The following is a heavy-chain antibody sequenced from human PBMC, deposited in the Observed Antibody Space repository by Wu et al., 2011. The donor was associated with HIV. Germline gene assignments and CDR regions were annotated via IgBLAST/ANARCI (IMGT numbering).Heavy chain of an antibody. CDR3: AREPIPGSYHIDY. D-gene: IGHD3-10*01. CDR2: IDPNSGAT. V-gene: IGHV1-2*02. J-gene: IGHJ4*02. CDR1: GYTFTGYY. Sequence: QVQLVQSGAEVKKPGASVKASCKASGYTFTGYYIHWVRQAPGQGLEWMGWIDPNSGATNYVLKFQGRVTMTRDTSISTAYMELSGLTSDDTAVYYCAREPIPGSYHIDYWGQGTLVTVSS.